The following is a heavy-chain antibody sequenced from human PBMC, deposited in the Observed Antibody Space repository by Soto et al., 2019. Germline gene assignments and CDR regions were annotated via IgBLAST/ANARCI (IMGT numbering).Heavy chain of an antibody. CDR1: GGSVSSGSYY. CDR3: ARVGGSGRGYYYGMDV. Sequence: SLTCTVSGGSVSSGSYYWSWIRQPPGKGLEWIGYIYYSGSTNYNPSLKSRVTISVDTSKNQFSLKLSSVTAADTAVYYCARVGGSGRGYYYGMDVWGQGTTVTVSS. V-gene: IGHV4-61*01. D-gene: IGHD3-10*01. J-gene: IGHJ6*02. CDR2: IYYSGST.